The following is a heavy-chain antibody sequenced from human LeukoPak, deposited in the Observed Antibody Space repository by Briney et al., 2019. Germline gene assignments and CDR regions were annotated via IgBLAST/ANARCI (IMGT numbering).Heavy chain of an antibody. V-gene: IGHV4-59*01. J-gene: IGHJ6*03. D-gene: IGHD1-1*01. CDR3: ARGRVSSSTWYSTYYYYFYMDV. CDR1: DDSITMYY. CDR2: VDHTGST. Sequence: PSETLSLTCTVSDDSITMYYWTWIRQPPGKGLEWIGYVDHTGSTNFNPSLNGRVSISRDTSKNLFSLRLRSVTAADAAVYFCARGRVSSSTWYSTYYYYFYMDVWGKGTTVTVSS.